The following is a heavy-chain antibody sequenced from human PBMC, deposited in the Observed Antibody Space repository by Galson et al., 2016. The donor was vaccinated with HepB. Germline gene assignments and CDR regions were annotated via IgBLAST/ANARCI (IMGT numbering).Heavy chain of an antibody. V-gene: IGHV4-59*08. CDR2: KSYSGST. CDR3: ARHGYGYTYGNNWFES. CDR1: GGSISSYY. Sequence: LSLTCTVSGGSISSYYWTWIRQPPGKGLEWIGYKSYSGSTNYNPSLKSRVTTSVDTSKNQFSLKLSSVTAADTAVYYCARHGYGYTYGNNWFESWGQGTLVTVSS. J-gene: IGHJ5*01. D-gene: IGHD5-18*01.